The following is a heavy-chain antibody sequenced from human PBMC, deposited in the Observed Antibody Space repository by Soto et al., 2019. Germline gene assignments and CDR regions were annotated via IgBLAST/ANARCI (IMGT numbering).Heavy chain of an antibody. J-gene: IGHJ6*02. CDR3: ARGGAVGYYYYYGMDV. CDR2: ISSSSSYI. D-gene: IGHD6-19*01. Sequence: GGSLRLSCAASGFTFSSYSMNWVRQAPGKGLEWVSSISSSSSYIYYADSVKGRFTISRDNAKNSLYLQMNSLRAEDTAVYYCARGGAVGYYYYYGMDVWGQGTTVTVSS. CDR1: GFTFSSYS. V-gene: IGHV3-21*01.